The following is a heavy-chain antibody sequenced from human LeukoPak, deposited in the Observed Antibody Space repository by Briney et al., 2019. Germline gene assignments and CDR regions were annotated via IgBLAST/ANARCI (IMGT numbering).Heavy chain of an antibody. Sequence: ASVKVSCKASGYTFTSYDINWVRQATGQGLEWMGWMNPNSGNTGYAQKFQGRVTMTRNTSISTAYMELGSLRSEDTAVYYCAREVVVWGSYRRTLDYWGQGTLVTVSS. CDR3: AREVVVWGSYRRTLDY. CDR2: MNPNSGNT. D-gene: IGHD3-16*02. CDR1: GYTFTSYD. V-gene: IGHV1-8*01. J-gene: IGHJ4*02.